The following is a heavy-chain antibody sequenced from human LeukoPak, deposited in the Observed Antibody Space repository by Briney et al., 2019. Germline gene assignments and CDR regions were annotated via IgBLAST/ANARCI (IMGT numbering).Heavy chain of an antibody. V-gene: IGHV4-61*01. D-gene: IGHD3-16*01. Sequence: SETLSLTCTVSGGSVSSGSYYWNWIQQPPGKGLEWMGYIYYSGSTNYNPSLKSRVTISVDTSKNQFSLKLSSVTAADTAVYYCARFAARYLGAGWFDPWGQGTLVTVSS. CDR1: GGSVSSGSYY. CDR3: ARFAARYLGAGWFDP. J-gene: IGHJ5*02. CDR2: IYYSGST.